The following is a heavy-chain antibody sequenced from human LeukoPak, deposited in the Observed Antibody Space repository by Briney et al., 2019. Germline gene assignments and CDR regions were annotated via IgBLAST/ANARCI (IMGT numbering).Heavy chain of an antibody. Sequence: SETLSLTCTISGGSLSSSIYYWGWIRQPPGKGLEWIGSIDYSGTTYYNPSLQSRVTISVDTSKNQFSLKLSSVTAADTAVYYCARAVWGVLYRDAFDIWGQGTMVTVSS. CDR2: IDYSGTT. D-gene: IGHD3-10*01. V-gene: IGHV4-39*07. J-gene: IGHJ3*02. CDR3: ARAVWGVLYRDAFDI. CDR1: GGSLSSSIYY.